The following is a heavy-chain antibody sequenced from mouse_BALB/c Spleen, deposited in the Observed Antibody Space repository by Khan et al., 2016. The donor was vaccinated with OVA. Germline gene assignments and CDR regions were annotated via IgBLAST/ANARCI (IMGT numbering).Heavy chain of an antibody. CDR3: SRIARK. V-gene: IGHV14-3*02. J-gene: IGHJ2*01. CDR1: GLYIKDTY. Sequence: VQLKQSGAELVKSGATVTLSCTASGLYIKDTYMHWLKQWPEQGLEWIRRIDPPHGNTKNDPTFKGKANITADTSSHIAYLQLSSLTSCDTAVYYCSRIARKWGQGTTLTVSS. CDR2: IDPPHGNT. D-gene: IGHD6-1*01.